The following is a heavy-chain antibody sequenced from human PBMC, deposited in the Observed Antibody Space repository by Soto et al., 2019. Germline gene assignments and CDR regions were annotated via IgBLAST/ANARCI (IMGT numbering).Heavy chain of an antibody. J-gene: IGHJ6*02. D-gene: IGHD4-17*01. CDR2: IYHSGST. CDR3: ARVCGFTTVTTNYYCYYGMDV. V-gene: IGHV4-4*02. Sequence: SETLSLTCAVSGGSISSSNWWSWVRQPPGKGLEWFGEIYHSGSTNYNPSLKSRVTISVDKSKNQFSLKLSSVTAADTAVYYCARVCGFTTVTTNYYCYYGMDVWGQGTTVTVSS. CDR1: GGSISSSNW.